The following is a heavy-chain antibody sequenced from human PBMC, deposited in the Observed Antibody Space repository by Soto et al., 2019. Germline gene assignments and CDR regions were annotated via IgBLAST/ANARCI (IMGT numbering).Heavy chain of an antibody. V-gene: IGHV4-59*01. CDR3: AILYQLGPQRDAFAI. CDR1: GGSLRNYY. D-gene: IGHD6-6*01. Sequence: SETLYLTCTVSGGSLRNYYWSWVRQSPGKGLEWIWYVYYSGSTNYSPSLESRVTISVDASKNQFSLKMKSVTAADTAVYHCAILYQLGPQRDAFAIRGQGTMVTGSS. J-gene: IGHJ3*02. CDR2: VYYSGST.